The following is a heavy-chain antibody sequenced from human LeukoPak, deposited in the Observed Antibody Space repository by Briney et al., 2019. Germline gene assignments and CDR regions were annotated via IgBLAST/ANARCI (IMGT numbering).Heavy chain of an antibody. D-gene: IGHD2/OR15-2a*01. J-gene: IGHJ4*02. CDR3: ARAGYSNRWDGVDY. V-gene: IGHV5-51*01. CDR2: IYPGDSDT. Sequence: PGESLKISCKGSGYTFTNYWIGWVRQMPGKGLEFMGIIYPGDSDTRYSPSFQGQVTISVDKSINTAYLQWSSLKAPDGAMYYCARAGYSNRWDGVDYWGQGTLVTVSS. CDR1: GYTFTNYW.